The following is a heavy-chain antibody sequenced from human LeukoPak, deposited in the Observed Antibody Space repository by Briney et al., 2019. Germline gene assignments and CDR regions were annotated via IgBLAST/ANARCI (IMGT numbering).Heavy chain of an antibody. CDR2: ISYDGSNK. V-gene: IGHV3-30-3*01. Sequence: GGSLRLSCAASGFTFSSYAMHWVRQAPGKGLEWVAVISYDGSNKYYADSVKGRFTISRDNSKNTLYLQMNSLRAEDTAVYYCATMRYQPTWGQGTLVTVSS. D-gene: IGHD2-2*01. J-gene: IGHJ5*02. CDR3: ATMRYQPT. CDR1: GFTFSSYA.